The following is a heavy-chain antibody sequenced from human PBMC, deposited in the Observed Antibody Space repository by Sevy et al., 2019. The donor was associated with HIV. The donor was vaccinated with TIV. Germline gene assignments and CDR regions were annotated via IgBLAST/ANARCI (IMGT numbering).Heavy chain of an antibody. V-gene: IGHV3-64*02. CDR3: AREGVGGYSYNLDY. D-gene: IGHD5-18*01. Sequence: GGSLRLSCAASGFSFSSYALHWVRQAPGKGLEYVSAISSNGGSTYYADSVKGRFTISRDHSKNTLYLQMGSLRAEDMAVYSCAREGVGGYSYNLDYWGQGTLVTLSS. CDR1: GFSFSSYA. J-gene: IGHJ4*02. CDR2: ISSNGGST.